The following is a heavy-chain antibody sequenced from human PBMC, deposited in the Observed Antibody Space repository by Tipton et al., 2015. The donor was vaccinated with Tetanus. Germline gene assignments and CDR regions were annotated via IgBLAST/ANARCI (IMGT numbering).Heavy chain of an antibody. CDR3: VRHVSGMFSGFDSNF. Sequence: TLSLTCTVSGGSMSSNYWSWIRQPPGKGPEWLGHIDYSGNTNYNSSLKGRATISLNTPKNQFSLKLGSVTAADTAVYYCVRHVSGMFSGFDSNFWGQGTLVAVSS. J-gene: IGHJ4*02. D-gene: IGHD5-12*01. CDR1: GGSMSSNY. V-gene: IGHV4-59*08. CDR2: IDYSGNT.